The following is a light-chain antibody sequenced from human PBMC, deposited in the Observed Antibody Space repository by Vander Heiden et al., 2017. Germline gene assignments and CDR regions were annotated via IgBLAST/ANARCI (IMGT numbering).Light chain of an antibody. V-gene: IGKV1-39*01. Sequence: IQMTQSPSSLSASVGDRVTITCRASETILNSLNWYQQKPGKAPNLLIYDAFSWQSGVPSRFSGSGSGTNFTLSISSQQPEDFATYYCQQTYSGPPTFGHGTKVDI. CDR3: QQTYSGPPT. CDR2: DAF. CDR1: ETILNS. J-gene: IGKJ1*01.